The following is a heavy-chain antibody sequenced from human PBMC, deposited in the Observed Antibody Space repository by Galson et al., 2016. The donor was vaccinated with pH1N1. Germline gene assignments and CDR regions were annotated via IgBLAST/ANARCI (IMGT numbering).Heavy chain of an antibody. D-gene: IGHD3-10*01. CDR1: GFTFDDYA. Sequence: SLRLSCAASGFTFDDYAMHWDRQAPGKGLEWVSGISWNSGSIGYADSVKGRFTISRDNAKNSLYLQMNSLRAEDTALYYCAKSDGYLYGYFDYWGQGTLVTVSS. J-gene: IGHJ4*02. CDR3: AKSDGYLYGYFDY. CDR2: ISWNSGSI. V-gene: IGHV3-9*01.